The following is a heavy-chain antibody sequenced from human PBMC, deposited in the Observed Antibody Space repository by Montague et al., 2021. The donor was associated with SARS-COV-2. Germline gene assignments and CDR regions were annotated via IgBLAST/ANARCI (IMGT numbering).Heavy chain of an antibody. V-gene: IGHV4-59*08. D-gene: IGHD3-16*01. J-gene: IGHJ4*02. CDR2: VFYNKGT. CDR1: GVSFTDYY. CDR3: VRHPHYARLNRPPDF. Sequence: SETLSLTCAVSGVSFTDYYWSWIRQPPGEGLEWVGDVFYNKGTNFNPSLKSRVAISVDTFKNQFSLKLTSVTAADTAFYYCVRHPHYARLNRPPDFWDQGTLVTVSS.